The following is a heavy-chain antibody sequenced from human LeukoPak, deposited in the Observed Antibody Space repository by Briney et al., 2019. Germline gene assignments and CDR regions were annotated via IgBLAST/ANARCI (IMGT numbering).Heavy chain of an antibody. D-gene: IGHD4-11*01. CDR2: IYYSGST. J-gene: IGHJ4*02. Sequence: SETLSLTCTVSGGSISSYYWSLLRQPPGKGLEWIGYIYYSGSTNYNPSLKSRVTISVDTSKNQFSLKLSSVTAADTAVYYCARADTVTTAYYFDYWGQGTLVTVSS. CDR1: GGSISSYY. CDR3: ARADTVTTAYYFDY. V-gene: IGHV4-59*01.